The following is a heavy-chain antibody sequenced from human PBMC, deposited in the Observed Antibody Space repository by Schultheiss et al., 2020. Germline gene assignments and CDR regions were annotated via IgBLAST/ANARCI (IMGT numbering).Heavy chain of an antibody. V-gene: IGHV4-61*02. CDR3: ARGLGTGYRFDP. D-gene: IGHD5-24*01. Sequence: SETLSLTCTVSGGSISSGSYYWSWIRQPAGKGLEWIGRIYTSGSTNYNPSLKSRVTISVDTSKNQFSLKLSSVTAADTAVYYCARGLGTGYRFDPWGQGTLIPFSS. CDR2: IYTSGST. J-gene: IGHJ5*02. CDR1: GGSISSGSYY.